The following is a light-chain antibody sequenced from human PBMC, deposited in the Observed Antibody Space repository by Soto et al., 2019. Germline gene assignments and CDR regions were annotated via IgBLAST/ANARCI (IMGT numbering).Light chain of an antibody. CDR2: DAS. Sequence: DIQMTQSPSTLSASVGDRVTITCRASQSISGWLAWYQQKPGKAPNLLIYDASSLESGVPSRFSGSGSGTEFTLTTSSLQPDDFATYYCQQYNTWGRTFGQGTKVEIK. CDR3: QQYNTWGRT. CDR1: QSISGW. V-gene: IGKV1-5*01. J-gene: IGKJ1*01.